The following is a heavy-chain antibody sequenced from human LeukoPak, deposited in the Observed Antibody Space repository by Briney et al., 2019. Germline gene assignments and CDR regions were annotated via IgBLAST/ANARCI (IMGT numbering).Heavy chain of an antibody. D-gene: IGHD1-26*01. Sequence: EASVKVSCKASGYTFSAYSIHWVRQAPGQGLEWMGWINPDSGDTNYAQKFQGWVTMTRDTSISTAYMELSSLRSEDTAVYYCAASSSGSRVYWGQGTLVTVSS. CDR2: INPDSGDT. CDR1: GYTFSAYS. J-gene: IGHJ4*02. V-gene: IGHV1-2*04. CDR3: AASSSGSRVY.